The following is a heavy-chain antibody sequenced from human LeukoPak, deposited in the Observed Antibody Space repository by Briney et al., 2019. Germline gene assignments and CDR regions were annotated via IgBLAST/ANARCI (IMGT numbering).Heavy chain of an antibody. Sequence: ASETLSLTCTVSGGSLTDGDYYWGWVRQPPGTGLQWIATTYEGASLKSRVTISLDTSKNQFFLRLTSVTAADTAVYYCATMIERRYYFDYWGQGTLVTVSS. V-gene: IGHV4-59*04. J-gene: IGHJ4*02. CDR2: T. CDR3: ATMIERRYYFDY. CDR1: GGSLTDGDYY. D-gene: IGHD3-22*01.